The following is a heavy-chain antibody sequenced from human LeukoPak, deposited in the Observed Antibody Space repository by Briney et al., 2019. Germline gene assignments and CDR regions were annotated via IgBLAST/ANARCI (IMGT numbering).Heavy chain of an antibody. D-gene: IGHD6-19*01. Sequence: PGGSLRLSCAASGFTFSINWMSWIRPPPGKGLEWIGEINHSGSTNYNPSLKSRVTISVDTSKNQFSLKLSSVTAADTAVYYCARSRWLAHFDYWGQGTLVTVSS. J-gene: IGHJ4*02. CDR1: GFTFSINW. CDR2: INHSGST. CDR3: ARSRWLAHFDY. V-gene: IGHV4-34*01.